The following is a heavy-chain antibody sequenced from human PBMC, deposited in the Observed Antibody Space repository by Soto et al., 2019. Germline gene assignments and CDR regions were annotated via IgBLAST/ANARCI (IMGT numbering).Heavy chain of an antibody. Sequence: SETLSLTCTISGGSVSTYYWSWIRQPPGKELEWIGLTSYSGNTNYNPSLKSRVAMAVDTSKNQFSLTLSSVTAADTAVYYCVRDGVGPFDHWGQGTLVTVS. V-gene: IGHV4-59*02. D-gene: IGHD3-3*01. J-gene: IGHJ4*02. CDR1: GGSVSTYY. CDR3: VRDGVGPFDH. CDR2: TSYSGNT.